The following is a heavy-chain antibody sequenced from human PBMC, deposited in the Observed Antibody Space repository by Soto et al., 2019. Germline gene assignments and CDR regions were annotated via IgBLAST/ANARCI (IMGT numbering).Heavy chain of an antibody. CDR2: IIPIFGTA. Sequence: QVQLVQSGAEVKKPGSSVKVSCKASGGTFSSYAISWVRQAPGQGLEWMGGIIPIFGTANYAQKLKGRVTITADESTSTAYMELSSLRSKDTAVYYCARAYSSSVVPYYYGMDVWGQGTTVTVSS. D-gene: IGHD6-6*01. CDR1: GGTFSSYA. J-gene: IGHJ6*02. V-gene: IGHV1-69*12. CDR3: ARAYSSSVVPYYYGMDV.